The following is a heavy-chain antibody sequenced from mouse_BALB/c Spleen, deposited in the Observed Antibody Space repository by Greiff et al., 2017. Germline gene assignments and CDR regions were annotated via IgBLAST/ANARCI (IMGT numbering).Heavy chain of an antibody. Sequence: EVQLQESGAELVKPGASVKLSCTASGFNIKDTYMHWVKQRPEQGLEWIGRIDPANGNTKYDPKFQGKATITADTSSNTAYLQLSSLTSEDTAVYYCAKWYFDVWGAGTTVTVSS. CDR3: AKWYFDV. V-gene: IGHV14-3*02. CDR1: GFNIKDTY. CDR2: IDPANGNT. J-gene: IGHJ1*01.